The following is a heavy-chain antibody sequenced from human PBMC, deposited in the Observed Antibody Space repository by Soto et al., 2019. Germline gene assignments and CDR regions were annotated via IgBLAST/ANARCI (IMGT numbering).Heavy chain of an antibody. D-gene: IGHD2-15*01. J-gene: IGHJ3*02. CDR3: ARVRVVVAANDAFDI. CDR2: IIPIFGTA. V-gene: IGHV1-69*13. Sequence: GASVKVSCKASGGTFSSYAISWVRQAPGQGLEWMGGIIPIFGTANYAQKFQGRVTITADESTSTAYMELSSLRSEDTAVYYCARVRVVVAANDAFDIWGQGTMVTVSS. CDR1: GGTFSSYA.